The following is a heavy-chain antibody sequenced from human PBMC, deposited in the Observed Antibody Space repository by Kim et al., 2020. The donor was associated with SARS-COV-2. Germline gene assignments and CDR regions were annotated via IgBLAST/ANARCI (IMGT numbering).Heavy chain of an antibody. CDR3: AREGGAYCGGDCCFDY. V-gene: IGHV1-46*01. D-gene: IGHD2-21*02. Sequence: KFQGRVTMTRDTSTSTVYMELSSLRSEDTAVYYCAREGGAYCGGDCCFDYWGQGTLVTVSS. J-gene: IGHJ4*02.